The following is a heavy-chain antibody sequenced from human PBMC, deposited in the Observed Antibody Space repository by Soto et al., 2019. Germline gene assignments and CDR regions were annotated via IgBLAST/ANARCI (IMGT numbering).Heavy chain of an antibody. Sequence: QVQLVQSGAEVKRPGSSVKVSCKASGATFNFYSINWVRQAPGLGLEWMGRVNPILSMSNYAQRFQGRVRMTAPKSTSTAYIELSGLTSEDTAIYYCATSYGSGYRAFDFWGQGALVTVS. CDR2: VNPILSMS. J-gene: IGHJ4*02. V-gene: IGHV1-69*04. CDR3: ATSYGSGYRAFDF. CDR1: GATFNFYS. D-gene: IGHD3-10*01.